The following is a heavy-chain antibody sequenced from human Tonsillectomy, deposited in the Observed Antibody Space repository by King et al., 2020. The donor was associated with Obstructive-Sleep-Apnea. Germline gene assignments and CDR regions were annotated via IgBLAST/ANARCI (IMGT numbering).Heavy chain of an antibody. CDR1: GFTFSNYG. Sequence: VQLVESGGGVVQPGGSLRLSFAASGFTFSNYGMHLVRQAPGGGLEGGAFVHYYGRNKYCEEPGKGRFTISSDNTKNQIHLQMNSLRPEDTAIYYCAKEDRVLPTAHYYYSGLDIWGQGTTVTVSS. V-gene: IGHV3-30*02. D-gene: IGHD4/OR15-4a*01. CDR3: AKEDRVLPTAHYYYSGLDI. J-gene: IGHJ6*02. CDR2: VHYYGRNK.